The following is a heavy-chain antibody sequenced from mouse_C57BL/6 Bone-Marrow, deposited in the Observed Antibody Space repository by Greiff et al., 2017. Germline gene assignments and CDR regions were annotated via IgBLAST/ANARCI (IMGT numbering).Heavy chain of an antibody. CDR2: INPNNGGT. Sequence: EVQLQQSGPELVKPGASVKISCKASGYTFTDYYMNWVKQSHGKSLEWIGDINPNNGGTSYNQKFKGKATLTVDKSSSTAYMELRSLTSEDSAVYYCASYRHYWGQGTSVTVSS. CDR3: ASYRHY. D-gene: IGHD2-10*01. J-gene: IGHJ4*01. CDR1: GYTFTDYY. V-gene: IGHV1-26*01.